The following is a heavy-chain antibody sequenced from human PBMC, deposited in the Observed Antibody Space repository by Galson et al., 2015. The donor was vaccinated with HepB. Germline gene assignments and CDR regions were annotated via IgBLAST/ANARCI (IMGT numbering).Heavy chain of an antibody. V-gene: IGHV6-1*01. CDR3: ARDLTGGGGVDI. CDR2: TYYRAKYFN. Sequence: CAISGDSVSSNSATWNWIRQSPSGGLEWLGRTYYRAKYFNDYAVSVKSRMTINPDTSKNQLSLQLNSVTPEDTAVYYCARDLTGGGGVDIWGQGTMVTVSS. D-gene: IGHD2-8*02. CDR1: GDSVSSNSAT. J-gene: IGHJ3*02.